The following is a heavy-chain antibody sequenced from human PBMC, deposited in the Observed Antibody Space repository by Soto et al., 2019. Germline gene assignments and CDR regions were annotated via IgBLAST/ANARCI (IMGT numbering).Heavy chain of an antibody. CDR1: GYTFTSYD. Sequence: QVQLVQSGAEVKKPGASVKVSCKASGYTFTSYDINWVRQATGQGLEWMGWMNPNSGNTGYGQKFQGRVTMTRNTSISTAYMELRSLRSEDTAVYYCARAEGRGFYGDSRTIDYWGQGTLVTVSS. CDR2: MNPNSGNT. CDR3: ARAEGRGFYGDSRTIDY. V-gene: IGHV1-8*01. D-gene: IGHD4-17*01. J-gene: IGHJ4*02.